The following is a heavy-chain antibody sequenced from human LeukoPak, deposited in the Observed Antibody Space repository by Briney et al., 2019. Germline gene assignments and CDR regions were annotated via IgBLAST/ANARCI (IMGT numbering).Heavy chain of an antibody. CDR3: AKGARGAFDI. V-gene: IGHV3-30*02. CDR1: RFTFSSYG. J-gene: IGHJ3*02. CDR2: IRYDGSNK. D-gene: IGHD1-26*01. Sequence: GGALRLSCAASRFTFSSYGMHWVRQAPGKGLEWVAFIRYDGSNKYYADSVKGRFTISRDNSKNTLYMQMNSLRGEDTAVYYCAKGARGAFDIWGQGTMVTVSS.